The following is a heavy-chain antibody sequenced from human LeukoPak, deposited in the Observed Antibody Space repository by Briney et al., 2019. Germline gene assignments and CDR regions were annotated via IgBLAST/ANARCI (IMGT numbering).Heavy chain of an antibody. CDR1: GYTFTSYA. CDR3: ARGPFHYYESSGYYHNDAFDI. V-gene: IGHV1-3*01. D-gene: IGHD3-22*01. Sequence: ASVKVSCKASGYTFTSYAMHWVRQAPGQRLEWMGWINAGNGNTKYSQKFQGRVTITRDTSASTAYMELSSLRSEDTAVYYCARGPFHYYESSGYYHNDAFDIWGQGTMVTVSS. J-gene: IGHJ3*02. CDR2: INAGNGNT.